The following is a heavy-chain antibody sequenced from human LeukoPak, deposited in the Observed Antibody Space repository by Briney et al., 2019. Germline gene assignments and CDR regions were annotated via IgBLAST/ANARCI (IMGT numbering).Heavy chain of an antibody. Sequence: ASVEVSCKASGYTFTGYYLHWVRQAPGQGLEWMGWINPHGGDTNYAQKFQGRVTMTRDTSIDTAYMELTRLRSDDTAVYYCARGIVGATSSDYWGQGTLVTVSS. CDR3: ARGIVGATSSDY. D-gene: IGHD1-26*01. CDR2: INPHGGDT. CDR1: GYTFTGYY. V-gene: IGHV1-2*02. J-gene: IGHJ4*02.